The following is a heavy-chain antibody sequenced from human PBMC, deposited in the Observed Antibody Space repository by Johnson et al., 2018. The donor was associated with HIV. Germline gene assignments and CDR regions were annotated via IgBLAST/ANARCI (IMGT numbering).Heavy chain of an antibody. D-gene: IGHD2-8*01. CDR2: ISYDGSNK. Sequence: VQLVESGGGLVKPGGSLRLSCAASGFTFSDYYMSWIRQAPGKGLEWVAVISYDGSNKYYADSVKGRFTISRDNSKNTLYLQMNSLRAADTAVYYCAKGSVSVLDACDIWGQGTMVTVSS. CDR1: GFTFSDYY. J-gene: IGHJ3*02. V-gene: IGHV3-30*18. CDR3: AKGSVSVLDACDI.